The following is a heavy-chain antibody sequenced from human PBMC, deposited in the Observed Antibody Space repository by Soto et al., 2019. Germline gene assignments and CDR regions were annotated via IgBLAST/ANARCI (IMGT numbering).Heavy chain of an antibody. CDR3: ARGSDKWTKEGVDP. CDR1: GFTFSSFF. Sequence: EVQLLESGGGLVQPGGSLRLSCAASGFTFSSFFMTWVRQAPGKGLEIVSVITTSGANTYYADSVTGRFTISRDNSKNTLFLQMNNLRAEDTAVYYCARGSDKWTKEGVDPWCQGTLVTVSS. CDR2: ITTSGANT. V-gene: IGHV3-23*01. J-gene: IGHJ5*02. D-gene: IGHD2-15*01.